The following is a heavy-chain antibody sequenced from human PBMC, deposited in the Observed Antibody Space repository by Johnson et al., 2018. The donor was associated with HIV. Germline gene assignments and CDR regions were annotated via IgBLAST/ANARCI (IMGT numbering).Heavy chain of an antibody. V-gene: IGHV3-30*04. Sequence: QVQLVESGGGVVQPGRSLRLSCAASGFTFSSYPMHWVRQAPGKGLEWVAIISYDGSDKYYADSVRGRFTISRDNSKNTLYLQMNSLRAEDTAVYYCAKYHYYYGSSGSAIDAFDIWGQGTMVTVSS. CDR3: AKYHYYYGSSGSAIDAFDI. D-gene: IGHD3-22*01. J-gene: IGHJ3*02. CDR1: GFTFSSYP. CDR2: ISYDGSDK.